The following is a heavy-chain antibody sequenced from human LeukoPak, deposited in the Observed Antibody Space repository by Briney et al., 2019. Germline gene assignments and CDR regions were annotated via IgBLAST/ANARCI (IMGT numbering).Heavy chain of an antibody. CDR1: GFTVSNKY. V-gene: IGHV3-53*01. J-gene: IGHJ4*02. CDR3: ARDSGWLSDQ. Sequence: GGSLRLSCAASGFTVSNKYMTWVRQAPGKGLEWVSLIYSDGRTYYADSVKGRCTISRDNAKKSLSLQMNNLRAEDTAVYYCARDSGWLSDQWGQGTLVTVSS. CDR2: IYSDGRT. D-gene: IGHD6-19*01.